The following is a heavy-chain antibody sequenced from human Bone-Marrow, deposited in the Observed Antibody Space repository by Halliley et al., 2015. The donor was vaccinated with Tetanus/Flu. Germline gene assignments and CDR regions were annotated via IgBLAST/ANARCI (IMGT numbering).Heavy chain of an antibody. J-gene: IGHJ5*02. D-gene: IGHD3-22*01. CDR2: ISYDGNKK. Sequence: ISYDGNKKDFADSVKGRFTISRDNSKNTVDLQMDSLRAEDTAVYYCAKQGLHYYDSAGYFLDRWGQGTLVSVSS. V-gene: IGHV3-30*18. CDR3: AKQGLHYYDSAGYFLDR.